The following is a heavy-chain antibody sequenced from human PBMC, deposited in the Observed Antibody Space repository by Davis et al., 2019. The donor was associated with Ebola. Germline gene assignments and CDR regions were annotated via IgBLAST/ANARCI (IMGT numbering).Heavy chain of an antibody. V-gene: IGHV3-48*01. D-gene: IGHD3-10*02. CDR1: GFTFSSYS. J-gene: IGHJ2*01. Sequence: PGGSLRLSCAASGFTFSSYSMNWVRQAPGKGLEWVSYISSSSSTIYYADSVKGRFTISRDNAKNSLYLQMNSLRAEDTAVYYCARGNVRCFDLWGRGTLVTVSS. CDR3: ARGNVRCFDL. CDR2: ISSSSSTI.